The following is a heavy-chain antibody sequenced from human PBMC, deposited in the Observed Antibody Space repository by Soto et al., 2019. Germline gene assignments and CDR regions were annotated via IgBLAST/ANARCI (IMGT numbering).Heavy chain of an antibody. CDR1: GYTFTSYY. CDR2: INPSGGST. CDR3: AREMVAATLHDAFEI. V-gene: IGHV1-46*03. Sequence: ASVKVSCKASGYTFTSYYMHWVRQAPGQGLEWMGIINPSGGSTSYAQKFQGRVTMTRDTSTSTVYMELSSLRSEDTAVYYCAREMVAATLHDAFEIWGQGTMVTGSS. J-gene: IGHJ3*02. D-gene: IGHD2-15*01.